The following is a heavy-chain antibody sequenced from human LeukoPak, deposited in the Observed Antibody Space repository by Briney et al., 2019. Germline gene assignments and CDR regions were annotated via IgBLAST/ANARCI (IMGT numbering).Heavy chain of an antibody. D-gene: IGHD3-16*01. CDR1: VGSISSSNYY. Sequence: SETLSLTCTASVGSISSSNYYWGWIRHSPGKGLDWVGSIYYSGSTSYNPSLKSRVTIYVDTSKNQFSLKLSSVTAADTAVYHCARRAKWGGTFDIWGQGTMVTVSS. J-gene: IGHJ3*02. V-gene: IGHV4-39*01. CDR3: ARRAKWGGTFDI. CDR2: IYYSGST.